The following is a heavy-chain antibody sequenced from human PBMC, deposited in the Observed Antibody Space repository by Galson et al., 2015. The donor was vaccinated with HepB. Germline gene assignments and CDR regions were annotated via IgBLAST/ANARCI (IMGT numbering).Heavy chain of an antibody. CDR1: GYTFTSYY. J-gene: IGHJ5*02. Sequence: SVKVSCKASGYTFTSYYMHWVRQAPGQGLEWMGIINPSGGSTSYAQKFQGRVTMTRDTSTSTVYMELSSLRSEDTAVYYCARGGGDILTGTTFDPWGQGTLVTVSS. V-gene: IGHV1-46*03. CDR2: INPSGGST. D-gene: IGHD3-9*01. CDR3: ARGGGDILTGTTFDP.